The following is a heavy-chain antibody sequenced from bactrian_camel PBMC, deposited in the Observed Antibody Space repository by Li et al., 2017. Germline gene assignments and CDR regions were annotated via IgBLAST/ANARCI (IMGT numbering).Heavy chain of an antibody. CDR1: GYSAVRDS. V-gene: IGHV3S1*01. D-gene: IGHD3*01. Sequence: QLVESGGGSVQAGGSLRLSCETSGYSAVRDSVTWFRQGEGKEREGVAVLYAGGGRVDYAESVKGRFTMSLDNAKTIVYLQMTNLTPEDTAMYYCTKDRSYGTRNWAQSTRGQGTQVTVS. J-gene: IGHJ4*01. CDR2: LYAGGGRV. CDR3: TKDRSYGTRNWAQST.